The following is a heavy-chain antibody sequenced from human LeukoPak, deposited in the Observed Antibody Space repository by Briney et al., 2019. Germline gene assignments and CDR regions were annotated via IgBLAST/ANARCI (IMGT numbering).Heavy chain of an antibody. D-gene: IGHD6-13*01. Sequence: SETLSLTCTVSGGSISSGGYYWSWLRQHPGKGLEWIGYIYYSGSTNYNPSLKSRVTISVDTSKNQFSLKLSSVTAADTAVYYCAREGSSWNPPDNWGQGTLVTVSS. J-gene: IGHJ4*02. CDR2: IYYSGST. CDR1: GGSISSGGYY. V-gene: IGHV4-61*08. CDR3: AREGSSWNPPDN.